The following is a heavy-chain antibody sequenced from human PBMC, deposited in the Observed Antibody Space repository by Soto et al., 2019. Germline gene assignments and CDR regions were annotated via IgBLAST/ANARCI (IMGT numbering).Heavy chain of an antibody. CDR1: GGSISSGGYY. CDR3: AREMYSGSYYSYYYGMDV. CDR2: IYYSGST. V-gene: IGHV4-31*03. Sequence: PSETLSLTCTVSGGSISSGGYYWSWIRQHPGKGLEWIGYIYYSGSTYYNPSLKSRVTISVDTSKNQFSLKLSSVTAADTAVYYCAREMYSGSYYSYYYGMDVWGQGTTVTVSS. D-gene: IGHD1-26*01. J-gene: IGHJ6*02.